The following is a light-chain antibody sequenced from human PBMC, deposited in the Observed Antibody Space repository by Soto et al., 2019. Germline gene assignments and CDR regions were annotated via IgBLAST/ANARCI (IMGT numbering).Light chain of an antibody. Sequence: EIVLTQSPGTLSLSPGERATLSCRASQSVSSSYLACYHQKPGQAPRLRIYGASSRATGIPDRFSGSGYGTDFTLTISRLEPEDLAVYYCQQYGSSSWTFGQGTNVEIK. CDR2: GAS. CDR3: QQYGSSSWT. J-gene: IGKJ1*01. V-gene: IGKV3-20*01. CDR1: QSVSSSY.